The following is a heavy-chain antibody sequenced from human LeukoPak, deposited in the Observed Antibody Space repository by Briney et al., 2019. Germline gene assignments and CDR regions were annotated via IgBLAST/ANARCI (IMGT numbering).Heavy chain of an antibody. Sequence: GGSLRLSCAASGFTFSNYGMHCDRQAPGKGLEWVAVISYDESDKYYADSVKGRFTISRDNSKNTLYLQMNSLRPEDTAVYYCAKGVVAATNAAYYGMDVSGQGTTGTVSS. D-gene: IGHD2-15*01. CDR3: AKGVVAATNAAYYGMDV. CDR2: ISYDESDK. CDR1: GFTFSNYG. V-gene: IGHV3-30*18. J-gene: IGHJ6*02.